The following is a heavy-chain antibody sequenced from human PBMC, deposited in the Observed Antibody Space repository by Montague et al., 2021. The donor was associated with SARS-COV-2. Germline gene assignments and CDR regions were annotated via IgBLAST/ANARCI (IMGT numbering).Heavy chain of an antibody. CDR1: GFSLSTSGMF. J-gene: IGHJ3*02. CDR3: ARIRLPGSYDAFDX. D-gene: IGHD3-10*01. V-gene: IGHV2-70*01. CDR2: IDWDDDK. Sequence: PAQVKPTQTLTLTCTFSGFSLSTSGMFVSWIRPPPGKALDWLALIDWDDDKYYSTSLKTRLTISKDTSKNQVVLTLTNMDPVDTATYYCARIRLPGSYDAFDXWGQGTMVTVSS.